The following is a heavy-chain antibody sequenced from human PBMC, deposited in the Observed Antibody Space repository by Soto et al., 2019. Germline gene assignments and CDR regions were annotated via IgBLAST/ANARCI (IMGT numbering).Heavy chain of an antibody. CDR2: IKQDGSEK. Sequence: GGSLRLSCAASGFTFSSYWMSWVRQAPGKGLEWVANIKQDGSEKYYVDSVKGRFTISRDNAKNSLYLQMNSLRAEDTAVYYCARDLTAYYDFWSGYYTPHGPADYWGQGTLVTVSS. V-gene: IGHV3-7*01. D-gene: IGHD3-3*01. J-gene: IGHJ4*02. CDR3: ARDLTAYYDFWSGYYTPHGPADY. CDR1: GFTFSSYW.